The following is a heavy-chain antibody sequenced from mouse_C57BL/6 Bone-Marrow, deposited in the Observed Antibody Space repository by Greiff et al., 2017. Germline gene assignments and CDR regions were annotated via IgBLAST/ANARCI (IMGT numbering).Heavy chain of an antibody. CDR3: ARGGLPYYIDY. Sequence: VQLQQSGPELVKPGASVKISCKASGYAFSSSWMNWVKQRPGKGLEWIGRIYPGDGDTNYNGKFKGKATLTADKSSSTAYMQLCSLTSDDSSVYFCARGGLPYYIDYWGQGTTLTVSS. CDR2: IYPGDGDT. CDR1: GYAFSSSW. J-gene: IGHJ2*01. D-gene: IGHD2-4*01. V-gene: IGHV1-82*01.